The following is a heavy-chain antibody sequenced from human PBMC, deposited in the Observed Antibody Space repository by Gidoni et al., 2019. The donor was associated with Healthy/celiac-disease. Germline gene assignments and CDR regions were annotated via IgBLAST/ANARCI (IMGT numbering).Heavy chain of an antibody. D-gene: IGHD2-2*02. CDR2: IYNSGST. CDR3: ASRIVVVPAAIWNNWFDP. V-gene: IGHV4-38-2*01. Sequence: QVQLQESGPGLVKPSETLSLTCAVSGYSISSGYYWGWIRQPPGKGREWIGSIYNSGSTYYNPSLKSRVTISVDTSKNQFSLKLSSVTAADTAVYYCASRIVVVPAAIWNNWFDPWGQGTLVTVSS. J-gene: IGHJ5*02. CDR1: GYSISSGYY.